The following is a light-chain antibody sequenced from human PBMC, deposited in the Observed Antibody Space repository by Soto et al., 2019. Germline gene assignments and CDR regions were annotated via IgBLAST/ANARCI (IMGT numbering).Light chain of an antibody. V-gene: IGKV3-11*01. J-gene: IGKJ1*01. CDR2: DAS. CDR1: QSVSSY. CDR3: XQRSNWPRT. Sequence: EIVLTQSPATLSLSPGERATLSCRASQSVSSYLAWYQQKPGQAPRLLIFDASNRATGIPARFSGSGSGTXXXXXXXXXEPEDFXXYXXXQRSNWPRTFGQGTKVEI.